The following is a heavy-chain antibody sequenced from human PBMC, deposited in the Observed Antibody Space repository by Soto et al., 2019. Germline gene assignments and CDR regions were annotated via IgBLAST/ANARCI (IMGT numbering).Heavy chain of an antibody. CDR2: IWYDGSSQ. J-gene: IGHJ6*02. Sequence: QEQLVESGGGVVQPGRSLRLSCAASGFAFSNYGMHWVRQAPGKGLEWVAVIWYDGSSQYYADSVKGRFTISRDNSKNSSSLHMYFLRGEDTGVYYCSRDHNGKDVWGQGTTVTVSS. CDR3: SRDHNGKDV. V-gene: IGHV3-33*01. CDR1: GFAFSNYG.